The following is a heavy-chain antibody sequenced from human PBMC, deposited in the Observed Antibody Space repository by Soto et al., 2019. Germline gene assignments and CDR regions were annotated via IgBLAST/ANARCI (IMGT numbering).Heavy chain of an antibody. CDR1: RFSFTTSG. J-gene: IGHJ3*02. CDR3: ARDVSRSGSSWRNDAFYI. D-gene: IGHD6-6*01. CDR2: IWYDGITK. Sequence: QVQLVESGGGVVQPGRSLRLSCAVSRFSFTTSGMHWVRQAPGKGLEWVAVIWYDGITKYYTDSVKGRFTISRDNSTNTLYLQMHSLRAEDTAVYYWARDVSRSGSSWRNDAFYIWGQGTMVTVSS. V-gene: IGHV3-33*08.